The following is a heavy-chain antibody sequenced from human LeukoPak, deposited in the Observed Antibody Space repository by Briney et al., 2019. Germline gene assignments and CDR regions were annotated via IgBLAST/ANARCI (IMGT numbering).Heavy chain of an antibody. CDR2: INPNSGGT. D-gene: IGHD3-22*01. V-gene: IGHV1-2*04. CDR1: GYAFTGYY. Sequence: ASVKVSCKASGYAFTGYYMHWVRQAPGQGLEWMGWINPNSGGTNYAQKFQGWVTVTRDTSISTAYMELSRLRSDDTAVYYCARLYDSSGSDYWGQGTLVTVSS. CDR3: ARLYDSSGSDY. J-gene: IGHJ4*02.